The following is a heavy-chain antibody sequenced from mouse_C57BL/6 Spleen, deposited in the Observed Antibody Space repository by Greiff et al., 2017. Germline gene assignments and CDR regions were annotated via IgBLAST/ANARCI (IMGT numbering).Heavy chain of an antibody. CDR3: ARSKSSYDYAMDY. D-gene: IGHD1-1*01. CDR2: IYPGDGDT. CDR1: GYAFSSYW. J-gene: IGHJ4*01. Sequence: QVQLQQSGAELVKPGASVKISCKASGYAFSSYWMNWVKQRPGKGLEWIGQIYPGDGDTNYNGKFKGKATLTADKSSSTAYMHLSSLTSADAAVYDCARSKSSYDYAMDYWGQGTSVTVSS. V-gene: IGHV1-80*01.